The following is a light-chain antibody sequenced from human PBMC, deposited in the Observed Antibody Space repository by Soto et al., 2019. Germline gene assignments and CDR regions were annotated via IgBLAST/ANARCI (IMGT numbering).Light chain of an antibody. CDR3: EQYCSTPLT. V-gene: IGKV3-20*01. Sequence: EIVLTQSPGTLSLSPGERATLSCRASQNVANNYLAWYQQKLGQAPRFLIYDASSRATGIPDRFSGSGSGTDFTLTISRLEPEDFAVYYCEQYCSTPLTFGGGTKVEIK. J-gene: IGKJ4*01. CDR1: QNVANNY. CDR2: DAS.